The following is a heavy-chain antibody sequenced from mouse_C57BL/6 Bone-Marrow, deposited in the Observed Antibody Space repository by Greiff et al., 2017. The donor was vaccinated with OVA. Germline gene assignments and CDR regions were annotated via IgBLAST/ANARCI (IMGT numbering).Heavy chain of an antibody. J-gene: IGHJ1*03. V-gene: IGHV5-17*01. CDR2: ISIGSSTI. CDR1: GFTFSDYG. D-gene: IGHD2-4*01. Sequence: EVKLMESGGGLVKPGGSLKLSCAASGFTFSDYGMHWVRQAPEKGLEWVAYISIGSSTIYYADTVKGRFTISRDNAKNTLFLQMTSLKSEDTAMYYCARGGYYDYDGWYFDVWGTGTTVTVSS. CDR3: ARGGYYDYDGWYFDV.